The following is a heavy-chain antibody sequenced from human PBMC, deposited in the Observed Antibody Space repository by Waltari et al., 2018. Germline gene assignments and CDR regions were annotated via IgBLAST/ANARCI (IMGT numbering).Heavy chain of an antibody. D-gene: IGHD1-26*01. CDR3: ARSGADLTYFDY. CDR1: GGPISSHY. CDR2: IYYSGST. Sequence: QVQLQESGPGLVKPSETLSLTCTVSGGPISSHYWSWIRQPPGKGLEWIGYIYYSGSTNYNPSLKSRVTISVDTSKNQFSLKLSSVTAADTAVYYCARSGADLTYFDYWGQGTLVTVSS. V-gene: IGHV4-59*11. J-gene: IGHJ4*02.